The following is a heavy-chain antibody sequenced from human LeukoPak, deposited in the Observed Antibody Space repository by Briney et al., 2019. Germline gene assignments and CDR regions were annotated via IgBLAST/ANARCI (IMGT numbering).Heavy chain of an antibody. CDR1: GFSFSAYW. D-gene: IGHD2-15*01. J-gene: IGHJ4*02. Sequence: HPGGSPRLSCAASGFSFSAYWMTWVRQAPGTGLEWVANINPAGSETYYVDPVKGRFSISRDNAKNLVYLQMNSLRAEDTAVYHCARFGYVAAVDVWGQGTPVTVSS. CDR2: INPAGSET. CDR3: ARFGYVAAVDV. V-gene: IGHV3-7*01.